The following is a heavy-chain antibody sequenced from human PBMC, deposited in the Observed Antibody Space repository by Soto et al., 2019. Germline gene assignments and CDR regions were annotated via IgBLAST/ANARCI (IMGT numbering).Heavy chain of an antibody. CDR1: GGSFSGYY. V-gene: IGHV4-34*01. D-gene: IGHD2-15*01. CDR3: ARAAALYCSGGSCYWGAEYFQH. Sequence: QVQLQQWGAGLLKPSETLSLTCAVYGGSFSGYYWSWIRQPQGKGLEWIGEINHSGSTNYNPSLKNRVTISVDTSKNQFSLKLSSVTAADTAVYYCARAAALYCSGGSCYWGAEYFQHWGQGTLVTVSS. J-gene: IGHJ1*01. CDR2: INHSGST.